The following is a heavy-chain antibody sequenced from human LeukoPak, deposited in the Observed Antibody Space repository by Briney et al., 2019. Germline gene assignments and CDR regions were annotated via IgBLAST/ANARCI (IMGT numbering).Heavy chain of an antibody. J-gene: IGHJ4*02. Sequence: GGSLRLSCAASGFTVSGNYMSWVRQAPGKGLEWISLIYSGGDKYYPDSVRGRFTISRDTSKNTLYLQMNSLRTEETAVYYCARGPPACSTNCYGYLDYWGQGALVTVSS. CDR2: IYSGGDK. CDR1: GFTVSGNY. D-gene: IGHD2-2*01. CDR3: ARGPPACSTNCYGYLDY. V-gene: IGHV3-53*01.